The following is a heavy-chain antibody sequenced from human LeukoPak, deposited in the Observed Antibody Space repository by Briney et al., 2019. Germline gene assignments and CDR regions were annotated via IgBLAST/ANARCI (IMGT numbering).Heavy chain of an antibody. CDR3: AKVQRSDFNMNFDS. CDR1: GFTFRSYG. J-gene: IGHJ4*02. V-gene: IGHV3-33*06. Sequence: GGSLRLSCEASGFTFRSYGMHWVRQAPGKGLEWVAVIWYDGSNKNYADSVKGRFTVSRDNSKNTLDLQMNSLRAGDTAVYYCAKVQRSDFNMNFDSWGQGTLVTVSS. D-gene: IGHD3/OR15-3a*01. CDR2: IWYDGSNK.